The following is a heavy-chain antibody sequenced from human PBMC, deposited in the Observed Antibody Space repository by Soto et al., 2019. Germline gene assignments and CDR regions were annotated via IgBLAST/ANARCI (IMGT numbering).Heavy chain of an antibody. V-gene: IGHV1-18*04. Sequence: ASVKVSCKASCYTFTSYAISWVRQAPGQGLEWMGWISAYNGNTNYAQKFQGRVTMTTDTSTSTAYMELRSLRSDDTAVYYGARVGRQYYYDGFPVYGGQGTLVTVS. CDR3: ARVGRQYYYDGFPVY. CDR1: CYTFTSYA. J-gene: IGHJ4*02. D-gene: IGHD3-22*01. CDR2: ISAYNGNT.